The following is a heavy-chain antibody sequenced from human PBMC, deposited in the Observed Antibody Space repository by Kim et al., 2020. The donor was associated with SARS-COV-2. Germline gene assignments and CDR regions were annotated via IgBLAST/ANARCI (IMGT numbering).Heavy chain of an antibody. CDR1: GFTFSSYE. CDR3: ARNYYDSSGFYYSPFDI. J-gene: IGHJ3*02. CDR2: ISSSGSTK. Sequence: GSLRLSCAASGFTFSSYEMNWVRQAPGKGLEWVSYISSSGSTKYYADSVKGRFTISRDNAENSLYLQMNSLRAEDTAVYYCARNYYDSSGFYYSPFDIWGQGTMVTVSS. D-gene: IGHD3-22*01. V-gene: IGHV3-48*03.